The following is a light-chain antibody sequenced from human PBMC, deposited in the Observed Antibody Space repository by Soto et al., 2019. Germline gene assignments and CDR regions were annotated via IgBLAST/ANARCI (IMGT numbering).Light chain of an antibody. CDR3: AAWDDSLNGVI. J-gene: IGLJ2*01. CDR1: SGDVGGYNF. CDR2: DVS. V-gene: IGLV2-11*01. Sequence: QSVLTQPRSVSGSPGQSVTISCTGTSGDVGGYNFVSWYQQHPGKAPTLMIFDVSQRPSGVPDRFSGSKSGTSASLAISGLQSGDEADYYCAAWDDSLNGVIFGGGTKLTVL.